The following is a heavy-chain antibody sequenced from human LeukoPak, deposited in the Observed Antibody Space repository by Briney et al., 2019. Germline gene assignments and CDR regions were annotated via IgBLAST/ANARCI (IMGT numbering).Heavy chain of an antibody. CDR2: FYYRGTV. V-gene: IGHV4-39*01. CDR3: GKKNSHYVMEYNWFDP. CDR1: GGSFSSSSFY. Sequence: SETLSLTCSVSGGSFSSSSFYWAWIRQPPGKGLEWIGSFYYRGTVYYNPSLRSRDTISVGKSKNQFSLRLGAVTASDTAVYYCGKKNSHYVMEYNWFDPWGQGTLVTVSS. J-gene: IGHJ5*02. D-gene: IGHD4-11*01.